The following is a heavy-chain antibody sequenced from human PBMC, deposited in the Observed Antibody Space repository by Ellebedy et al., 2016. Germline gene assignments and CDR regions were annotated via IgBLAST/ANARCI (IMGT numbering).Heavy chain of an antibody. D-gene: IGHD6-19*01. CDR2: ISRGVNT. Sequence: GGSLRLSCAASGFSFSSYAMSWVRQAPGKGPELVSLISRGVNTYYADSVKGRFTISRDNSKNTLYLRMNSLRAEDTAVYYCASRAIAVAGADPPRDYYYGMDVWGQGTTVTVSS. V-gene: IGHV3-66*01. CDR3: ASRAIAVAGADPPRDYYYGMDV. CDR1: GFSFSSYA. J-gene: IGHJ6*02.